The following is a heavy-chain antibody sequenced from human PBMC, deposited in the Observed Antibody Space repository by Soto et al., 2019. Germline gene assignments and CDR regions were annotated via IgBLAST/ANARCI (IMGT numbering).Heavy chain of an antibody. CDR1: GFTFSSYA. J-gene: IGHJ4*02. Sequence: GGSLRLSCAASGFTFSSYAMSWVRQAPGKGLEWVSAISGSGGSTYYADSVKGRFTISRDNSKNTLYLQMNSLRAEDTAVYYCAKERTPGTYYYDSSGHGATDYWGQGTLVTVSS. CDR3: AKERTPGTYYYDSSGHGATDY. CDR2: ISGSGGST. D-gene: IGHD3-22*01. V-gene: IGHV3-23*01.